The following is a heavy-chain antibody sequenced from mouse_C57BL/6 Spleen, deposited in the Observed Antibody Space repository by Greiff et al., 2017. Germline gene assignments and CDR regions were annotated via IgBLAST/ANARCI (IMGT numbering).Heavy chain of an antibody. CDR2: IYPGDGDT. Sequence: QVQLQQSGAELVKPGASVKISCKASGYAFSSYWMNWVKQRPGKGLEWIGQIYPGDGDTNYNGKFKGKATLTADKSSSTAYMHLRSLTSEDSAVYFCARRLTAQASAWFAYWGQGTLVTVSA. D-gene: IGHD3-2*02. CDR3: ARRLTAQASAWFAY. V-gene: IGHV1-80*01. CDR1: GYAFSSYW. J-gene: IGHJ3*01.